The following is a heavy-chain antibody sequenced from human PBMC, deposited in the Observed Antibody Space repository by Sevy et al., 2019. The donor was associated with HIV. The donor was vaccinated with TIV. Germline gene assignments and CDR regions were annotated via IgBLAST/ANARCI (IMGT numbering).Heavy chain of an antibody. V-gene: IGHV3-48*03. CDR3: AREGSIFGVVPNYGMDV. CDR1: GFTFSSYE. Sequence: GGSLRLSCAASGFTFSSYEMNWVRQAPGKGLEWVSYISSSGSTIYYAYSVKGRFTISRDNAKNSLYLQMNSLRAEDTAVYYCAREGSIFGVVPNYGMDVWGQGTTVTVSS. J-gene: IGHJ6*02. CDR2: ISSSGSTI. D-gene: IGHD3-3*01.